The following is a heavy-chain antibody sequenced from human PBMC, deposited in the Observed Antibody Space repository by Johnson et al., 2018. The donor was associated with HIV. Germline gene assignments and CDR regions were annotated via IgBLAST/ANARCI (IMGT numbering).Heavy chain of an antibody. D-gene: IGHD4-17*01. CDR3: AEVSGYGDYDDGALDI. V-gene: IGHV3-30*02. CDR2: IHAGVSKN. Sequence: QVQLVESGGGVVQPGGSPRLSCAASGYSFSNYGLHWVRQAPGTGLERVAFIHAGVSKNCYAGSVKGRFSMSRDNSKNSLYVQKNSLRAEDTAVYYCAEVSGYGDYDDGALDIWGQGTLVTVSS. CDR1: GYSFSNYG. J-gene: IGHJ3*02.